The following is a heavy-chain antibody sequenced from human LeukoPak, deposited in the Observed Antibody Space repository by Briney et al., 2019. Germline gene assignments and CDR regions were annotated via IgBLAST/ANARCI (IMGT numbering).Heavy chain of an antibody. CDR3: TRGRPTTSIAAAGVNWFDP. CDR1: GFTLGDYA. V-gene: IGHV3-49*04. Sequence: GGPLRLSCTASGFTLGDYAMSWVRQAPGKGLEWVGFIRSKAYGGTTEYAASVKGRFTISRDDSKSIAYLQMNSLKTEDTAVYYCTRGRPTTSIAAAGVNWFDPWGQGTLVTVSS. D-gene: IGHD6-13*01. CDR2: IRSKAYGGTT. J-gene: IGHJ5*02.